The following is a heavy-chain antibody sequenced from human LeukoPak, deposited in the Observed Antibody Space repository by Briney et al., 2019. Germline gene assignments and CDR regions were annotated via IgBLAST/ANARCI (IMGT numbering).Heavy chain of an antibody. J-gene: IGHJ4*02. CDR3: GRVRGYVMEDYFDY. CDR1: GGSISSSSYY. CDR2: IYYSGST. Sequence: PSETLSLTCTVSGGSISSSSYYWGWIRQPPRKGLEWIGSIYYSGSTYYNPSLKSRVTISVDTSKNQFSLKLSSVTAADTAVYYCGRVRGYVMEDYFDYGGQGPLVPVP. D-gene: IGHD6-13*01. V-gene: IGHV4-39*07.